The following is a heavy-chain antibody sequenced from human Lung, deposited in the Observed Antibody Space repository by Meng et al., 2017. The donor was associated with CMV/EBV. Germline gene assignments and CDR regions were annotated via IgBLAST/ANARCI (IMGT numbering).Heavy chain of an antibody. V-gene: IGHV1-69*05. D-gene: IGHD4-11*01. Sequence: GGTFSIYAISWVRQAPARGLEWMGGIIPIFGTANYAQKFQGRVTITTDESTSTAYMELSSLRSEDTAVYYCARGMDDYSNYNWFDPWGQGTLVTVSS. CDR1: GGTFSIYA. CDR2: IIPIFGTA. J-gene: IGHJ5*02. CDR3: ARGMDDYSNYNWFDP.